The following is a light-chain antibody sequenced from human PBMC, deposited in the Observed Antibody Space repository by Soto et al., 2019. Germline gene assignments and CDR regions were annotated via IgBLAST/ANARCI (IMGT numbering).Light chain of an antibody. CDR3: QSYDTSLRGSV. Sequence: QSVLTQPPSVSGAPGQRLTISCTGTSSNTGAGYDVHWYQQLPGAAPKLLIYSNTNRPSGVPDRFSGSKSGTSASLAITGLQAEDEADYYCQSYDTSLRGSVFGGGTKLTVL. J-gene: IGLJ2*01. V-gene: IGLV1-40*01. CDR1: SSNTGAGYD. CDR2: SNT.